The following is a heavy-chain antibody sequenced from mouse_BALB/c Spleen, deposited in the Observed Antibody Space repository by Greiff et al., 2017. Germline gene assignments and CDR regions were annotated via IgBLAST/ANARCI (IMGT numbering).Heavy chain of an antibody. Sequence: VKLQQSGPGLVQPSQSLSITCTVSGFSLTSYGVHWVRQSPGKGLEWLGVIWSGGSTDYNAAFISRLSISKDNSKSQVFFKMNSLQSNDTAIYYCARGPTTDYYAMDYWGQGTSVTVSS. CDR2: IWSGGST. CDR3: ARGPTTDYYAMDY. CDR1: GFSLTSYG. V-gene: IGHV2-2*03. D-gene: IGHD2-12*01. J-gene: IGHJ4*01.